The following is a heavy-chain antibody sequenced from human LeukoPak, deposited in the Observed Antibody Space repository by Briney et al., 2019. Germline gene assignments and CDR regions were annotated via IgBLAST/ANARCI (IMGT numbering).Heavy chain of an antibody. CDR1: GGSISSYY. Sequence: SETLSLTCTVSGGSISSYYWSWIRQPPGKGLEWIGYIYYSGSTNHNPSLKSRVTISVDTSKNQFSLRLSSVTAADTAVYYCARHRGYSYGTGYYGMDVWGQGTTVTVSS. CDR2: IYYSGST. J-gene: IGHJ6*02. D-gene: IGHD5-18*01. V-gene: IGHV4-59*08. CDR3: ARHRGYSYGTGYYGMDV.